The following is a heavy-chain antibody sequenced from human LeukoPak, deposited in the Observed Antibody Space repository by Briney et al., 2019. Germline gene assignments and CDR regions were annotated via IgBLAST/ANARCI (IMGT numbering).Heavy chain of an antibody. D-gene: IGHD3-16*01. CDR2: INHNGNVN. CDR1: RFIFTNYW. CDR3: ARGGGLDV. Sequence: GGSLRLSCAASRFIFTNYWIHWARQAPGKGLEWVASINHNGNVNYYVDSVKGRFTISRDNAKNSLYLQMSNLRAEDTAVYFCARGGGLDVWGQGATVTVSS. V-gene: IGHV3-7*03. J-gene: IGHJ6*02.